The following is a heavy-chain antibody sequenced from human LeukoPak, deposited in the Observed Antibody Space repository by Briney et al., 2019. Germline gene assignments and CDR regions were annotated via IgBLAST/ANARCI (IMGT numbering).Heavy chain of an antibody. CDR2: IHYSGSS. V-gene: IGHV4-39*01. Sequence: SETLSLTCAVSGGSISGSIYFWTWIRQPPGKGLGWIGSIHYSGSSYYNPSLKSRATMFVDTSKNQFSPKLTAVTAADTAVYYCARHGGSSVWYPSWFDPWGQGTLVTVSS. CDR3: ARHGGSSVWYPSWFDP. D-gene: IGHD6-13*01. CDR1: GGSISGSIYF. J-gene: IGHJ5*02.